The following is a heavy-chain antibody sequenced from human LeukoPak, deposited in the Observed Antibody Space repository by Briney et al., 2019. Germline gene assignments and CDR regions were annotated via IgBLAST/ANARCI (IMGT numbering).Heavy chain of an antibody. CDR1: GFTFSSYA. CDR3: ANYSGSSRWFDY. Sequence: GGSLRLSCAASGFTFSSYAMSWVRQAPGKGLEWVSGISGGGGSTYYADSVKGRFTISRDNSKNTLYLQMNSLRAEDTAVYYCANYSGSSRWFDYWGQGTLVTVSS. CDR2: ISGGGGST. J-gene: IGHJ4*02. D-gene: IGHD6-13*01. V-gene: IGHV3-23*01.